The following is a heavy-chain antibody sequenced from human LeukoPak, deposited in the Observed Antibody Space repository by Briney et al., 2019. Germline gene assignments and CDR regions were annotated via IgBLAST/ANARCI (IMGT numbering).Heavy chain of an antibody. CDR2: IYTSGST. V-gene: IGHV4-4*07. CDR3: ARVRARGSAPDY. J-gene: IGHJ4*02. CDR1: GGSISNYY. D-gene: IGHD6-25*01. Sequence: SETLSLTCTVSGGSISNYYWSWIRQPAGKGLEWIGRIYTSGSTNYNPSLKSRVTMSVDTSKNQFSLKLSSVTAADTAVYYCARVRARGSAPDYWGQGTPVTVSS.